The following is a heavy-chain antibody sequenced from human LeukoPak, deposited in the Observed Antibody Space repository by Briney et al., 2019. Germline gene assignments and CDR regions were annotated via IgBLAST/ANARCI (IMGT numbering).Heavy chain of an antibody. J-gene: IGHJ4*02. CDR2: ISGSGGST. V-gene: IGHV3-23*01. CDR1: GFTFSSYS. Sequence: GGSLRLSCAASGFTFSSYSMNWVRQAPGKGLEWVSAISGSGGSTYYAGSVKGRFTISRDNSKNTLYLQMNSLRAEDTAVYYCAKGGTTLVVVPGSFDYWGQGTLVTVSS. CDR3: AKGGTTLVVVPGSFDY. D-gene: IGHD2-2*01.